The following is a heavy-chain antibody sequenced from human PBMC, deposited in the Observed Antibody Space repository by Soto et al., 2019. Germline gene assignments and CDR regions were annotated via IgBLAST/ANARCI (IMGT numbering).Heavy chain of an antibody. CDR1: GGSISSGGYY. D-gene: IGHD2-21*02. J-gene: IGHJ6*02. CDR3: ARDKEGSNSYSDYYYGMDV. V-gene: IGHV4-31*03. CDR2: IYYSGST. Sequence: SETLSLTGTVSGGSISSGGYYWSWTRQHPGKGLEWIGYIYYSGSTYYNPSTKSRVTIAVDTSKNQFSLKMSSVTAADTAVYYCARDKEGSNSYSDYYYGMDVWGQGTTVTVSS.